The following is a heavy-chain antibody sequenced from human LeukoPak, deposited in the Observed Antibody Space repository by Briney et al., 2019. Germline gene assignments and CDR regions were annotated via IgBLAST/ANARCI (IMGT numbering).Heavy chain of an antibody. Sequence: SQTLSLTCAISGDSVSSNSAAWNWIRQSPSRGLEWLGRTYYRSKWYNDYAVSVKSRITINPDTSKNQFSLQLNSVTPEDTAVYYCARDRNIAVAGTLTRDAYYFDYWGQGTLVTVSS. V-gene: IGHV6-1*01. CDR3: ARDRNIAVAGTLTRDAYYFDY. J-gene: IGHJ4*02. CDR2: TYYRSKWYN. CDR1: GDSVSSNSAA. D-gene: IGHD6-19*01.